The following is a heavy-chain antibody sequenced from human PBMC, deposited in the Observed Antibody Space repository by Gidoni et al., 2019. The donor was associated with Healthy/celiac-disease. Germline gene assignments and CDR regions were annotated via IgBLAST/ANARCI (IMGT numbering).Heavy chain of an antibody. CDR2: IYWDDDK. J-gene: IGHJ4*02. D-gene: IGHD2-21*01. Sequence: QITLKASGPTLVKPTQTLTLTCTFSGFSLSTSGVGVGWIRQPPGKALEWLALIYWDDDKRYSPSLKSRLTITKDPSKNQVVLTMTNMDPVDTATYYCAHRRQDPYCGGDCYSPYYFDYWGQGTLVTVSS. V-gene: IGHV2-5*02. CDR3: AHRRQDPYCGGDCYSPYYFDY. CDR1: GFSLSTSGVG.